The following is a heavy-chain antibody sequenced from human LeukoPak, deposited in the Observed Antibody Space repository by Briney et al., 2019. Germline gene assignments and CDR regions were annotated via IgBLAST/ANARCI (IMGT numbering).Heavy chain of an antibody. CDR1: GFTFSSYG. D-gene: IGHD2-21*01. CDR2: IRYDGSNK. V-gene: IGHV3-30*02. CDR3: AKWGYCGGDCYWSETS. J-gene: IGHJ5*02. Sequence: GGSLRLSCAASGFTFSSYGMHWVRQAPGKGLEWVAFIRYDGSNKYYADSVKGRFTISRDNSKNTLYLQMNSLRAEDTAAYYCAKWGYCGGDCYWSETSWGQGTLVTVSS.